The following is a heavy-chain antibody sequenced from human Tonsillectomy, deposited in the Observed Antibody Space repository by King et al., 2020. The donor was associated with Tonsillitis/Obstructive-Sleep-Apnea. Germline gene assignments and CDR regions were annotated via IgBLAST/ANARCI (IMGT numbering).Heavy chain of an antibody. Sequence: HVQLVESGGGVVQPGRSLRLSCAASGFTFSSYAMHGVRQAPGKGLEWVAVISYDGSNKYYADSVKGRFTISRDNSKNTLYLQMNSLRAEDTAVYYCARDPGYSYGKLQGWGQGTLVTVSS. CDR2: ISYDGSNK. CDR1: GFTFSSYA. CDR3: ARDPGYSYGKLQG. J-gene: IGHJ4*02. D-gene: IGHD5-18*01. V-gene: IGHV3-30*04.